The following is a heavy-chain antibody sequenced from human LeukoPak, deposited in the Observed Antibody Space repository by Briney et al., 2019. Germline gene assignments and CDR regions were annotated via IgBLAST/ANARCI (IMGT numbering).Heavy chain of an antibody. CDR1: GFTFSSYS. J-gene: IGHJ4*02. Sequence: GGSLRLSCAASGFTFSSYSMNWVRQAPGKGLEWVSSISSSSSYIYYADSVKGRFTISRDNAKNSLYLQMNSLGAEDTAVYYCARGRDNYFDYWGQGTLVTVSS. V-gene: IGHV3-21*01. CDR3: ARGRDNYFDY. CDR2: ISSSSSYI. D-gene: IGHD2-15*01.